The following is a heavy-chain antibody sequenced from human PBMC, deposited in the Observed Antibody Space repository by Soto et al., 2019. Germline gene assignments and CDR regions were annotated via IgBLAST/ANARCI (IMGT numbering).Heavy chain of an antibody. CDR2: INPRDGKT. Sequence: QVQLVQSGPEVKKPGAPVKIACKASGYPFTSQYIHWVRHAPGQGFQWMGIINPRDGKTTYAQNFQGTITKTRDTSTSTLYLELTSLATDDTDVYYCGRVGQVLAETFDSWGQGTLITVSS. CDR3: GRVGQVLAETFDS. D-gene: IGHD3-3*01. CDR1: GYPFTSQY. J-gene: IGHJ4*02. V-gene: IGHV1-46*01.